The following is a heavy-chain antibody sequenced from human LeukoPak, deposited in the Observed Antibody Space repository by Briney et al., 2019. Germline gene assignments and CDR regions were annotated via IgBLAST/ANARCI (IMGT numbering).Heavy chain of an antibody. CDR3: AKTTVGYSSGRYPGWPADC. CDR2: IWYDGSNK. V-gene: IGHV3-33*06. J-gene: IGHJ4*02. CDR1: GFTFSSYG. Sequence: GRSLRLSCAASGFTFSSYGMHWVRQAPGKGLEWVAVIWYDGSNKYYADSVKGRFTISRDNSKNTLYLQMNSLRAEDTAVYYCAKTTVGYSSGRYPGWPADCWGQGTLVTVSS. D-gene: IGHD6-19*01.